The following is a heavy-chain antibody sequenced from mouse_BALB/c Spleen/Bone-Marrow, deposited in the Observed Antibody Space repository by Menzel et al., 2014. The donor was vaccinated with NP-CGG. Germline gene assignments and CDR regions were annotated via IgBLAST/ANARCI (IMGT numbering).Heavy chain of an antibody. CDR1: GYTFTDYA. V-gene: IGHV1S137*01. J-gene: IGHJ3*01. Sequence: QVQLQQPGAELVRPGVSVKISCKGSGYTFTDYAMHWVKQSHAXSLEXIGVXSTNYGDASYNQKFEGKATMSVDKSSSXAYMELARXTSXDSAIYYCAXXXXXXXXXXWXQGTLVTXSA. CDR3: AXXXXXXXXXX. CDR2: XSTNYGDA.